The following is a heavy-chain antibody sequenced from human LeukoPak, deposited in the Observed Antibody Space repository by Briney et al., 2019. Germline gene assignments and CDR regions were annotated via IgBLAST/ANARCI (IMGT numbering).Heavy chain of an antibody. CDR1: GFTFSNYA. Sequence: GGSLRLSCVVSGFTFSNYAMSWVRQAPGKGLEWVSSITGSDGRTYYTDSVKGRFTISRDNSENTLFLQMNSLRAEDTAVYYCAKVTGGADMSFDYWGQGTLVTVSS. CDR2: ITGSDGRT. V-gene: IGHV3-23*01. D-gene: IGHD3-16*01. J-gene: IGHJ4*02. CDR3: AKVTGGADMSFDY.